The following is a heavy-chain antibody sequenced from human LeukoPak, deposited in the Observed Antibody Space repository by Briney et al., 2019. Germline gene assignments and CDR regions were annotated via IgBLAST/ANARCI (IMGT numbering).Heavy chain of an antibody. Sequence: PSETLSLTCTVSGGSISSGDYYWSWIRQPPGKGLEWIGYIYYSGSTYYNPSLKSRVTISVDTSKNQFSLKLSSVTAADTAVYYCTTGPDYYNSSSYYSHYWGQGTLVTVSS. D-gene: IGHD3-22*01. J-gene: IGHJ4*02. CDR1: GGSISSGDYY. V-gene: IGHV4-30-4*03. CDR2: IYYSGST. CDR3: TTGPDYYNSSSYYSHY.